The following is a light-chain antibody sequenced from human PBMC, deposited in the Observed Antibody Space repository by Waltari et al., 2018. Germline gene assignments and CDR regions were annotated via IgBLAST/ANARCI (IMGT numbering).Light chain of an antibody. Sequence: SYELTQPPSVSVSPGQTARITCSGDELPKQYAFWYRQKPCQAPELLIYKETVRPSGIPERVSASSLGTTVTLTITGVQPEDEADYYCQSADSTNTYWVFGGGTKLTVL. CDR1: ELPKQY. CDR3: QSADSTNTYWV. J-gene: IGLJ2*01. V-gene: IGLV3-25*03. CDR2: KET.